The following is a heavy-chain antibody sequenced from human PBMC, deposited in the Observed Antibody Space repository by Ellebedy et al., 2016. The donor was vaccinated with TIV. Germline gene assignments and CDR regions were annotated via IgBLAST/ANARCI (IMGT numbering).Heavy chain of an antibody. CDR1: GASISNSGYY. CDR3: ASQRLEWTNGRLDL. D-gene: IGHD3-3*01. V-gene: IGHV4-39*01. J-gene: IGHJ5*02. CDR2: LYYSGTT. Sequence: SETLSLTCNVSGASISNSGYYWGWIRQPPGKRLEWIGSLYYSGTTYYNPSLKSRVTISVDTSKSQFSLKLSSVTVADTAVYYCASQRLEWTNGRLDLWGHGTLVSVSS.